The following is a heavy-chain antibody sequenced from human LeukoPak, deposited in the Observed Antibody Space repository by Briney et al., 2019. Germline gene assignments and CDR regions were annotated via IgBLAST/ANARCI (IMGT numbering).Heavy chain of an antibody. CDR1: GGSFSGYY. V-gene: IGHV4-34*01. CDR3: ARGRGLRYYYYMDV. J-gene: IGHJ6*03. Sequence: PSETLSLTCAVSGGSFSGYYWSWIRQPPGKGLEWIGEINHSGSTNYNPSLKSRVTISVDTSKNQSSLKLSSVTAADTAVYYCARGRGLRYYYYMDVWGKGTTVTVSS. CDR2: INHSGST.